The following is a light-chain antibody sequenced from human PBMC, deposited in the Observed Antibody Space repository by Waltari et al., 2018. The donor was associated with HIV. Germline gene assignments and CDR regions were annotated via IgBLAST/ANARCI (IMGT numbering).Light chain of an antibody. J-gene: IGLJ1*01. CDR2: AVS. CDR3: SSYTSSSTRV. Sequence: SALTQPASVSGSPGLSLTISCSGTSSAVGGYNYVSWSQQHPGKAPKLIIYAVSNRPSGVSNRFSGSKSGNTASLTISGLQAEDEADYYCSSYTSSSTRVFGTGTKVTVL. CDR1: SSAVGGYNY. V-gene: IGLV2-14*03.